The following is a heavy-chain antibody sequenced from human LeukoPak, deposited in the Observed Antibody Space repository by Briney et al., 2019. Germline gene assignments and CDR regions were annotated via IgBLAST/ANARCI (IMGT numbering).Heavy chain of an antibody. CDR2: IKSKTDGGTT. CDR1: GFTFSNAW. D-gene: IGHD2-15*01. Sequence: NSGGSLRLSCAASGFTFSNAWMNWVRQAPGKGLEWVGRIKSKTDGGTTDYAAPVKGRFTISRDDSKNTLYLQMNSLKTEDTAVYYCTTVGDCSGGTCYIYYYMDVWGKGTTVTVSS. CDR3: TTVGDCSGGTCYIYYYMDV. J-gene: IGHJ6*03. V-gene: IGHV3-15*01.